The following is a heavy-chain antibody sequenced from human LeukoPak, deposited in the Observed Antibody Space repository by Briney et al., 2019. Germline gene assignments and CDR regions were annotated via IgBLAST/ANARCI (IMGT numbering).Heavy chain of an antibody. CDR2: IHTTGYT. J-gene: IGHJ4*02. Sequence: PSETLSLTCTVSGESLGTFYWSWIRHPAGQGLEYIGRIHTTGYTNYKPSLKSRVTMSVDSSKNQFSLTLRSVTATDTAIYYCARAHSGLYLDSWGQGTLVTVSS. CDR3: ARAHSGLYLDS. CDR1: GESLGTFY. D-gene: IGHD2-15*01. V-gene: IGHV4-4*07.